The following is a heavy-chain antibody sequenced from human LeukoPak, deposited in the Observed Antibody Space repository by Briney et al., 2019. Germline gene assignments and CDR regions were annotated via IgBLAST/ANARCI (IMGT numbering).Heavy chain of an antibody. CDR3: ARGEGGSYPEYYFDY. CDR1: GFTFSSYA. V-gene: IGHV3-23*01. J-gene: IGHJ4*02. Sequence: PGGSLRLSCAASGFTFSSYAMSWVRQAPGKGLEWVSAISGSGGSTYYADSVKGRFTISRDNSKNTLYLQMNSLRAEDTAVYYCARGEGGSYPEYYFDYWGQGTLVTVSS. CDR2: ISGSGGST. D-gene: IGHD1-26*01.